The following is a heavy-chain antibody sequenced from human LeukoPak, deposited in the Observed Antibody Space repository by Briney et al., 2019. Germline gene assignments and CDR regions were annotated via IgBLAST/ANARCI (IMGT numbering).Heavy chain of an antibody. CDR2: ISSSSYI. D-gene: IGHD6-6*01. CDR3: ARDGKYSSSGSDI. CDR1: GFTFSSYS. J-gene: IGHJ3*02. Sequence: GGSLRLSCAASGFTFSSYSMNWVRQAPGKGLEWVSSISSSSYIYYADSVKGRFTISRDNAKNSLYLQMNSLRAEDTAVYYRARDGKYSSSGSDIWGQGTMVTVSS. V-gene: IGHV3-21*01.